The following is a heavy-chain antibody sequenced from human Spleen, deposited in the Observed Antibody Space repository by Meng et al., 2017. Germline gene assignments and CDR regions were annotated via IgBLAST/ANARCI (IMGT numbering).Heavy chain of an antibody. CDR3: ARARGDCSADTCYFDY. CDR1: GYTFASYG. V-gene: IGHV1-18*01. J-gene: IGHJ4*02. D-gene: IGHD2-15*01. Sequence: QVHLLQSGAEVKKPGASVRVSCEASGYTFASYGISWLRQAPGQGLEWMGWFVNNVDTYSAQKFQGRVTMTRDTSTSTVYMELSSLRSEDTAVYFCARARGDCSADTCYFDYWGQGTLVTVSS. CDR2: FVNNVDT.